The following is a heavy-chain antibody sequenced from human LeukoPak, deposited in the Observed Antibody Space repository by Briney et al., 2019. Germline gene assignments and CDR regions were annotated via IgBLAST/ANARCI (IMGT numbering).Heavy chain of an antibody. D-gene: IGHD3-22*01. CDR3: ARDAYYYDSSGYSFDY. CDR1: GGSISSYY. J-gene: IGHJ4*02. CDR2: IYYSGST. Sequence: KPSETLSLTCTVSGGSISSYYWSWIRQPPGKGLEWIGYIYYSGSTNYNPSLKSRVTISVDTSKNQFSLKLSSVTAADTAVYYCARDAYYYDSSGYSFDYWGQGTLVTVSS. V-gene: IGHV4-59*01.